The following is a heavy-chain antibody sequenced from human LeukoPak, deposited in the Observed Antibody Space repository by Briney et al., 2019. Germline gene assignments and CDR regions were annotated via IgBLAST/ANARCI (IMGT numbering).Heavy chain of an antibody. CDR2: IRYDGTKT. Sequence: GGSLRLSCIGSTFTFSDYGMHWVRQAPGKGLEWVAFIRYDGTKTYYADSAKGRFTISRDNSKNTLYLEMNSLRAEDTAVYYCAKGSTVTRGNDYWGQGTLVTVSS. CDR3: AKGSTVTRGNDY. V-gene: IGHV3-30*02. J-gene: IGHJ4*02. D-gene: IGHD4-17*01. CDR1: TFTFSDYG.